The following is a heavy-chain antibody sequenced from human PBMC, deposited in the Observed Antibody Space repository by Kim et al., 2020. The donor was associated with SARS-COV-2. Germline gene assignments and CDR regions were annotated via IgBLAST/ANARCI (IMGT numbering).Heavy chain of an antibody. Sequence: GGSLRLSCAASGFTFSSYSMNWVRQAPGKGLEWVSSISSSSSYIYYADSVKGRFTISRDNAKNSLYLQMNSLRAEDTAVYYCARSHSGSYHHFPGYFDLWGRGTLVTVSS. CDR1: GFTFSSYS. V-gene: IGHV3-21*01. CDR2: ISSSSSYI. CDR3: ARSHSGSYHHFPGYFDL. J-gene: IGHJ2*01. D-gene: IGHD1-26*01.